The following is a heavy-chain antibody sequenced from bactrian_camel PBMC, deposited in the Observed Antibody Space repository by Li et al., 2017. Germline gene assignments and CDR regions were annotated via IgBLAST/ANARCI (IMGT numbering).Heavy chain of an antibody. Sequence: VQLVESGGGLVQPGGSLKVSCEASGFTFSSYGMSWVRQASGKGLEWVSTISSSGGTSYVNSVKGRFTISRDNAKNTLYLQLNSLKPEDTAMYYCAAGVGYDCSGSPTDFRYWGQGTQVTVS. CDR2: ISSSGGT. CDR1: GFTFSSYG. CDR3: AAGVGYDCSGSPTDFRY. D-gene: IGHD3*01. J-gene: IGHJ6*01. V-gene: IGHV3S42*01.